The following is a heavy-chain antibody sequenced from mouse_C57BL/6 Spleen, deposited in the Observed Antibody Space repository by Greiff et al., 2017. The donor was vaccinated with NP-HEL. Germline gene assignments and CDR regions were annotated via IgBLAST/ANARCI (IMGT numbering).Heavy chain of an antibody. J-gene: IGHJ2*01. CDR3: ASRGWLLPDYFDY. Sequence: VHLVESDAELVKPGASVKISCKVSGYTFTDHTIHWMKQRPEQGLEWIGYIYPRDGSTKYNEKFKGKATLTADKSSSTAYMQLNSLTSEDSAVYFCASRGWLLPDYFDYWGQGTTLTVSS. D-gene: IGHD2-3*01. V-gene: IGHV1-78*01. CDR2: IYPRDGST. CDR1: GYTFTDHT.